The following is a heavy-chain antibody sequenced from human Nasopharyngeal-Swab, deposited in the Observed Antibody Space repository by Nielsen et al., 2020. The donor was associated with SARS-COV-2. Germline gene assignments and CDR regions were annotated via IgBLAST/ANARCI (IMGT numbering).Heavy chain of an antibody. Sequence: SETLSLTCAVYGGSFSGYYWSWIRQPPGKGLEWIGEINHSGSTNYNPSLKSRVTISVDTSKNQFSLKLSSVTAADTAVYYCATEMGYCSSTSCYDFMDVWGKGTTVTVSS. CDR1: GGSFSGYY. CDR3: ATEMGYCSSTSCYDFMDV. D-gene: IGHD2-2*01. CDR2: INHSGST. V-gene: IGHV4-34*01. J-gene: IGHJ6*04.